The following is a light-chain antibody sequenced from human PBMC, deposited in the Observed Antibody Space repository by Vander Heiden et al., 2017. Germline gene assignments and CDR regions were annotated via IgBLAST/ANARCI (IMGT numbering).Light chain of an antibody. CDR3: LVYSSAGAYV. Sequence: QTVVTQEPSVTVSPGGTVTLTCASSTAAVTNGYYPNWFQQKPGQAPRPLIYSTDRKYSWTPARFSGSLLGGKAVLTVSGVQPEDEAEYYCLVYSSAGAYVFGTGTKVTVL. V-gene: IGLV7-43*01. J-gene: IGLJ1*01. CDR2: STD. CDR1: TAAVTNGYY.